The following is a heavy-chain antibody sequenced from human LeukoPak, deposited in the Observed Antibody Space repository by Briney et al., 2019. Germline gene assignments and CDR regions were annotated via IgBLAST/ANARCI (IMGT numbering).Heavy chain of an antibody. J-gene: IGHJ6*02. Sequence: GGSLRLSCAASGLTFSSYSMNWVRQAPGKGLEWVSSISSSSHYIYYADSLKGRFTISRDNAKNLLYLQMNSLRAEDTAVYYCARGVNAKYYYYGMDVWGQGTTVTVSS. V-gene: IGHV3-21*01. CDR1: GLTFSSYS. CDR3: ARGVNAKYYYYGMDV. CDR2: ISSSSHYI.